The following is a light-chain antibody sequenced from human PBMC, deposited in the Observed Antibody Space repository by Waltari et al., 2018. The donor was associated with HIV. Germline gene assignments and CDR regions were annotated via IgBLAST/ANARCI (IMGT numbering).Light chain of an antibody. CDR2: DAS. Sequence: EVVLTQAPSTLSVSLGEGASLPCRASQNITNQLGWYQQKPGQAPRLLIYDASRRATAIPDRFSGSGSGTEFNLTISRLLFEDVAVYVCQQYKNWPETFGQGTQVEIK. CDR1: QNITNQ. CDR3: QQYKNWPET. V-gene: IGKV3D-15*01. J-gene: IGKJ1*01.